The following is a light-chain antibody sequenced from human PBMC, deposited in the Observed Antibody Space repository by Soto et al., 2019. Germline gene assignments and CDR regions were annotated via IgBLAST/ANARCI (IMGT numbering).Light chain of an antibody. Sequence: DIQMTQSPSTLSGSVGDRVTITCRASQTITSWLAWYQQKPGKAPKLLIYKASTLKSGVPSRFSGSGSGTEFTLTISSLQPDDFATYYCQQYYSYSDAFGQGTKVELK. CDR2: KAS. CDR1: QTITSW. V-gene: IGKV1-5*03. CDR3: QQYYSYSDA. J-gene: IGKJ1*01.